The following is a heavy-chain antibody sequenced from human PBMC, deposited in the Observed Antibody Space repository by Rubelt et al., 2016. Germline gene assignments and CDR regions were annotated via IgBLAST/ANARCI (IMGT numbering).Heavy chain of an antibody. CDR1: NYA. CDR3: IRDRGGETSEKGDY. J-gene: IGHJ4*02. D-gene: IGHD3-16*01. V-gene: IGHV3-23*01. Sequence: NYAMNWVRQAPGKGLEWVSALSGSGGDTFHADSVKGRFTISRDNAKNTLYLQMNSLRADDTAVYYCIRDRGGETSEKGDYWGQGTLVTVSS. CDR2: LSGSGGDT.